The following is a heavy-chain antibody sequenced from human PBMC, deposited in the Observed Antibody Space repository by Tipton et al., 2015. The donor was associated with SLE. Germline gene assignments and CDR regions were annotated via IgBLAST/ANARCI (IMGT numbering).Heavy chain of an antibody. V-gene: IGHV5-51*01. J-gene: IGHJ4*02. CDR3: ARPRTIEAPFDK. D-gene: IGHD6-6*01. CDR2: TYPGDSDT. Sequence: WIRQPPGKGLEWMGITYPGDSDTRYNPSFQGQVTISADKSINTAYLQWSSLKASDTAMYYCARPRTIEAPFDKWGQGTLVTVSS.